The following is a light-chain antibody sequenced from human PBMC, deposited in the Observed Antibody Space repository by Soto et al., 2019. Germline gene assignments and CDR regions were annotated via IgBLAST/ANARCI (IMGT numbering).Light chain of an antibody. V-gene: IGKV1-33*01. CDR1: HDITNY. J-gene: IGKJ5*01. CDR2: SAS. CDR3: QQYDNLPLT. Sequence: DIQMTQSPSSLPASVGDRVTITCQASHDITNYLNWYQQKPGKAPKLLIYSASTLETGVPSRFSGSGSGTDFTFTISSLQPEDIATYYCQQYDNLPLTFGQGTRLEIK.